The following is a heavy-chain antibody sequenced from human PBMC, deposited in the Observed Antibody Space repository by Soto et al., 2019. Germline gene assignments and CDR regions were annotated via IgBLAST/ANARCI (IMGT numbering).Heavy chain of an antibody. V-gene: IGHV4-59*08. J-gene: IGHJ3*02. CDR2: LHYSGSA. D-gene: IGHD4-17*01. Sequence: SETLSLTCTVSGGSISSSYWSCIRQPPGKGLEWIGYLHYSGSANYNPSLQSRATISVDTSKNQFSLKLRSVTAADTAIYYCARHDPLRAFDIWGQGTMVTVS. CDR1: GGSISSSY. CDR3: ARHDPLRAFDI.